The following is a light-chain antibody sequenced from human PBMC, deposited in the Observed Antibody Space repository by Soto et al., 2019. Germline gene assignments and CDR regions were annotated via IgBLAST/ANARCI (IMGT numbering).Light chain of an antibody. CDR2: AAS. V-gene: IGKV1-9*01. Sequence: DIQLTQSPSFLSASVGDRVTITCRASQGISNYVLWYQQKPGKAPKLLIYAASTLQSGVASRFSGSGSGTEFTLTISSLQPEDFAIYYCQHLDSYPITFGQGTRLAIK. J-gene: IGKJ5*01. CDR3: QHLDSYPIT. CDR1: QGISNY.